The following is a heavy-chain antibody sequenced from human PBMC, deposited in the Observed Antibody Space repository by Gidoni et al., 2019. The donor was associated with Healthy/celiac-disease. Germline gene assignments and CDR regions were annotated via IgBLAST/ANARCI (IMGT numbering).Heavy chain of an antibody. J-gene: IGHJ4*02. CDR3: AKGAPKVRGVIPNSDPFDY. D-gene: IGHD3-10*01. CDR2: IGGSGGRT. Sequence: EVQLVESGGGLVPPGGSLSLSCAASGFRSSSYAMSWVRQAPGKGMEWVSAIGGSGGRTYYADSVKGRFTISRDNSKNTLYLQMNSLRAEDTAVYYCAKGAPKVRGVIPNSDPFDYWGQGTLVTVSS. CDR1: GFRSSSYA. V-gene: IGHV3-23*04.